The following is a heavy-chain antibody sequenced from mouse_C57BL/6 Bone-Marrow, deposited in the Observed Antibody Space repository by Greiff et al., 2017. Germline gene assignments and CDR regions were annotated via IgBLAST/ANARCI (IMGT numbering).Heavy chain of an antibody. D-gene: IGHD2-2*01. J-gene: IGHJ2*01. CDR3: ALWLRRGYYFDY. Sequence: EVQLQQSGAELVRPGASVKLSCTASGFNIKDDYMHWVKQRPEQGLEWIGWIDPENGDTEYASKFQGKATITADTSYNTAYLQLSSLTSADTAVYYCALWLRRGYYFDYWGKGTTLTVSS. V-gene: IGHV14-4*01. CDR1: GFNIKDDY. CDR2: IDPENGDT.